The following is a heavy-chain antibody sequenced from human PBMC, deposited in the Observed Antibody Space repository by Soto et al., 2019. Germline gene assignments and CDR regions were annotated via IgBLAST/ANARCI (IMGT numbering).Heavy chain of an antibody. CDR2: IYHSGST. CDR1: GDSISSGGYS. V-gene: IGHV4-39*01. J-gene: IGHJ4*02. CDR3: ARRGFMGATTIDY. Sequence: SVTLSLTCAVSGDSISSGGYSLAWIRQPPGKGLEWIGNIYHSGSTSYNPSLKSRVTISVDTSKNQVSLKLNSVTAADTAVYYCARRGFMGATTIDYWGQGTLVTVSS. D-gene: IGHD1-26*01.